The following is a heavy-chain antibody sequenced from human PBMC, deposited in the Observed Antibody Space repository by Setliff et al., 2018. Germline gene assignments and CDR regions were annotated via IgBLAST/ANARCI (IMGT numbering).Heavy chain of an antibody. CDR3: ARDQSLYYDILTGSFDY. V-gene: IGHV3-9*01. D-gene: IGHD3-9*01. CDR1: GFTFDDYA. J-gene: IGHJ4*02. CDR2: ISWNSGSI. Sequence: SLRLSCAASGFTFDDYAMHWVRQAPGKGLEWVSGISWNSGSIGYVDSVKGRFTISRDNAKNSLYLQMNSLRVEDTAFYFCARDQSLYYDILTGSFDYWGPGTLVTVSS.